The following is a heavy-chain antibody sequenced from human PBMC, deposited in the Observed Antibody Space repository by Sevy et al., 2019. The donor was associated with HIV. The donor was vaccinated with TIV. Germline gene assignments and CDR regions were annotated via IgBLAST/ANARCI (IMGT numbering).Heavy chain of an antibody. CDR2: IIPIFGTA. Sequence: ASVKVSCKASGGTFSSYAISWVRQAPGQGLEWMGGIIPIFGTANYAQKFQGRATITADKSTSTAYMELSSLRSEDTAVYYCARANEEGLVTPIVRYFDYWGQGTLVTVSS. CDR3: ARANEEGLVTPIVRYFDY. CDR1: GGTFSSYA. V-gene: IGHV1-69*06. J-gene: IGHJ4*02. D-gene: IGHD3-9*01.